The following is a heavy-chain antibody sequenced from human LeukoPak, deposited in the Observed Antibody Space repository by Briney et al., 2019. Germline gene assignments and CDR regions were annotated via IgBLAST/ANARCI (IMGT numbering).Heavy chain of an antibody. CDR1: GYTFTSYG. D-gene: IGHD3-9*01. Sequence: GASVKVSCTASGYTFTSYGISWVRQAPGQGLEWMGWISAYNGNTNYAQKLQGRVTMTTDTSTSTAYMELRSLRSDDTAVYYCARYFDWLSYVVFDYWGQGTLVTVSS. CDR2: ISAYNGNT. J-gene: IGHJ4*02. V-gene: IGHV1-18*01. CDR3: ARYFDWLSYVVFDY.